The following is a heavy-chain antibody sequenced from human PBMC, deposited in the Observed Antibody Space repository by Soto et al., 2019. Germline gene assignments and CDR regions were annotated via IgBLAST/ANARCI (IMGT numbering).Heavy chain of an antibody. D-gene: IGHD3-22*01. V-gene: IGHV1-2*02. J-gene: IGHJ4*02. CDR2: VKAHNGDT. CDR1: VYRFTGYY. CDR3: ARGLTKSSGRGGIFDF. Sequence: QVQLVQSGAEVRKPGASVKVSCRASVYRFTGYYIHWLRQAHGQGLEWMGWVKAHNGDTEDARKLRGRVTLTGDSSISTAYMELYRLRSDVTSVYYCARGLTKSSGRGGIFDFWGQRTVVTVSS.